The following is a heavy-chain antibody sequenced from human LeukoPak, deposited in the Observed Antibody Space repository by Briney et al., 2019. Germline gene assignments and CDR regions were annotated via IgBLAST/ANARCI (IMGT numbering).Heavy chain of an antibody. J-gene: IGHJ6*02. CDR2: ISSSSSYI. CDR3: ASAGGYSSGGYYYYGMDV. CDR1: GFTFSTYA. D-gene: IGHD5-18*01. Sequence: GGSLRLSCAASGFTFSTYAMSWVRQAPGKGLEWVSSISSSSSYIYYADSVKGRFTISRGNAKNSLYLQMNSLRAEDTAVYYCASAGGYSSGGYYYYGMDVWGQGTTVTVSS. V-gene: IGHV3-21*01.